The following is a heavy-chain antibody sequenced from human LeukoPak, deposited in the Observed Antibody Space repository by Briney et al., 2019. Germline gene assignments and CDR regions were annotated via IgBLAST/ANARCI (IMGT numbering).Heavy chain of an antibody. Sequence: PSETLSLTCGVYSGSFSGYYWTWIRQSPGMGLEWIGEIIHTGRTNYNPSLTSRVSISVDTSKNQFSLELTSVTAADTAVYYCARGILVTVYAAFDYWGQGTLVTVSS. CDR2: IIHTGRT. CDR1: SGSFSGYY. J-gene: IGHJ4*02. V-gene: IGHV4-34*01. D-gene: IGHD2/OR15-2a*01. CDR3: ARGILVTVYAAFDY.